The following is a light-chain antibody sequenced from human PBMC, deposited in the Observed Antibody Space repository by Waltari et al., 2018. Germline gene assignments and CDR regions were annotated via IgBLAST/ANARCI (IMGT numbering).Light chain of an antibody. V-gene: IGLV2-23*01. J-gene: IGLJ3*02. CDR3: CSHAGSKTWV. CDR2: GAT. CDR1: SSDVGAYNL. Sequence: QSALTQPASVSGSPGQSITISCTGTSSDVGAYNLVSWYQQHPDKAPKLLIYGATKWPSGVSHRFSGSKSGNTASLTISGLQAEDEADYYCCSHAGSKTWVFGGGTKLTVL.